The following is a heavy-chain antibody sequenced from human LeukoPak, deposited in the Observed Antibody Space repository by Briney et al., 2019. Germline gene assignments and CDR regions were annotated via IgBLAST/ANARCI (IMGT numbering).Heavy chain of an antibody. CDR3: ARDYYYDSSGYTPLDY. J-gene: IGHJ4*02. CDR1: GYTFSGYY. V-gene: IGHV1-2*02. CDR2: INPNSGGT. D-gene: IGHD3-22*01. Sequence: GASVKVSCKASGYTFSGYYMHWVRQAPGQGLEWMGWINPNSGGTNYAQKFQGRVTMTRDTSISTAYMELSRLRSDDTAVYYCARDYYYDSSGYTPLDYWGQGMLVTVSS.